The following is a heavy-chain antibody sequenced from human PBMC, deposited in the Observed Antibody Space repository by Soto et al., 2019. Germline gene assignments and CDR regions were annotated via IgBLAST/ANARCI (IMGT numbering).Heavy chain of an antibody. CDR1: AFTFNDYY. V-gene: IGHV3-11*06. CDR3: ARVPVSMVRGYGMDV. Sequence: QVQLVESGGGLVKPGGSLRLSCAASAFTFNDYYMSWVRQAPGKGLEWVSYISSSGPYTKYGDSVKGRFTISRDNAKNSLYLQMSSLRVEDTAVYYCARVPVSMVRGYGMDVWGQGTTVTVSS. J-gene: IGHJ6*02. D-gene: IGHD3-10*01. CDR2: ISSSGPYT.